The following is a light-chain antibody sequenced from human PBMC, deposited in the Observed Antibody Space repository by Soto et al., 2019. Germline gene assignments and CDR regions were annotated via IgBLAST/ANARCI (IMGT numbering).Light chain of an antibody. CDR3: AAWDDRLDVYV. Sequence: QSVLTQPPSASGTPGQIVAISCSGSSSNIGSNTVTWYQQLPGTAPKLLIYSTSQRSSGVPGRFSGSKSGASASLSISGLQSVDEADYYCAAWDDRLDVYVFGTGTKLTVL. CDR1: SSNIGSNT. V-gene: IGLV1-44*01. CDR2: STS. J-gene: IGLJ1*01.